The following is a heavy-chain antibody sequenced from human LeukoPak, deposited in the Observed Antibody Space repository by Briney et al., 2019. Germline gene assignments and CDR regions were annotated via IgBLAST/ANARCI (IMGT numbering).Heavy chain of an antibody. CDR3: AKDLYYGYYFDY. Sequence: GSLRLSCAASGFTFSGYGMHWVRQAPGKGLEWVALISNDGSNKHYADSVKGRFTISRDNSENMLYLQMNSLRAEDTAVYYCAKDLYYGYYFDYWGQGTLVTVSS. CDR1: GFTFSGYG. CDR2: ISNDGSNK. V-gene: IGHV3-30*18. D-gene: IGHD3-16*01. J-gene: IGHJ4*02.